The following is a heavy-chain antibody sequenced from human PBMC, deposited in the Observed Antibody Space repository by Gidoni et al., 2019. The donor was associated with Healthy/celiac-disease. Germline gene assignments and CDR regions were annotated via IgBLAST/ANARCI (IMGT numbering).Heavy chain of an antibody. CDR2: ISGSGGST. CDR3: AKGTAPGWFDP. Sequence: EVQLLESGGGLVQPGGSLRLSCAASGLTFRSYALSWVRQAPGKGLGWVSAISGSGGSTYYADSVKGRFTISRDNSKNTLYLQMNSLCAEDTAVYYCAKGTAPGWFDPWGQGTLVTVSS. CDR1: GLTFRSYA. D-gene: IGHD3-10*01. J-gene: IGHJ5*02. V-gene: IGHV3-23*01.